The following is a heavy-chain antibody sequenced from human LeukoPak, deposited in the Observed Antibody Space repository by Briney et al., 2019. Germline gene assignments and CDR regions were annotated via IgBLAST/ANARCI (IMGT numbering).Heavy chain of an antibody. J-gene: IGHJ4*02. Sequence: PGRSLRLSCAASGFIFSNYGMHWVRQAPGKGLEWVAVISADGIDKYYADSVKGRFTISRDNSKNTLYLQMSSLRPEDTAVYYCAKDKGREGDYWGQGNLVTVSS. CDR2: ISADGIDK. CDR1: GFIFSNYG. CDR3: AKDKGREGDY. V-gene: IGHV3-30*18.